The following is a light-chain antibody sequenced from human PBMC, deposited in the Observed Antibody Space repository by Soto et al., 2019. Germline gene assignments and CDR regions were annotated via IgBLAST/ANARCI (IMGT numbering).Light chain of an antibody. CDR2: DVT. V-gene: IGLV2-11*01. J-gene: IGLJ3*02. CDR3: CSFAPSYPYGV. Sequence: QSALTQPRSVSGSPGQSVTISCTGTSSDVGGYNYVSWYQQHPGKAPKVMIYDVTKRPSGVPDRFSGSKSGNTASLTISGLQAEDEADYYCCSFAPSYPYGVFGGGTKLTVL. CDR1: SSDVGGYNY.